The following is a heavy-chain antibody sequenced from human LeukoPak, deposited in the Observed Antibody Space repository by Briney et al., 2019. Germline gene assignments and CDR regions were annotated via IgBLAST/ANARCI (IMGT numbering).Heavy chain of an antibody. J-gene: IGHJ4*02. CDR3: AKAPGGAAGNRVFDH. D-gene: IGHD6-13*01. Sequence: GGSLRVSCAASGFTLSSHAMSWVRQAPGKGLEWVSAIGGSGDRIYYTDSVKGRFTMSRDNSKDTLYLQMNSLRADDMAVYYCAKAPGGAAGNRVFDHWGQGALVTVSS. V-gene: IGHV3-23*01. CDR1: GFTLSSHA. CDR2: IGGSGDRI.